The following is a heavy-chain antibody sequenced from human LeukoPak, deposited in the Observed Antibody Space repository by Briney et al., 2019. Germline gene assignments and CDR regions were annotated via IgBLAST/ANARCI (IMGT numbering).Heavy chain of an antibody. CDR1: GGFFGGYY. CDR3: ARSLLWPTGASES. Sequence: PSETLSLTCAVYGGFFGGYYWTWIRQSPGKGLEWIGEINHSGWTNYNPSLESRVTISLDASRTQFSLKMNSLTAADTAVYFCARSLLWPTGASESWGQRTTVTVSS. V-gene: IGHV4-34*01. J-gene: IGHJ3*02. D-gene: IGHD2-8*02. CDR2: INHSGWT.